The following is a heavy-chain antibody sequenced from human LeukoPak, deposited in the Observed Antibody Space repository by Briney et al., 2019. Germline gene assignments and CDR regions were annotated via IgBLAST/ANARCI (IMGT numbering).Heavy chain of an antibody. CDR3: AMSITMIIVIIKRPPTIDY. CDR2: IYTSGST. Sequence: PSETLSLTCAVYGGSFSGYYWSWIRQPAGKGLEWIGRIYTSGSTNYNPSLKSRVTISVDTSKNQFSLKLSSVTAADTAVYYCAMSITMIIVIIKRPPTIDYWGQGTLVTVSS. D-gene: IGHD3-22*01. CDR1: GGSFSGYY. V-gene: IGHV4-59*10. J-gene: IGHJ4*02.